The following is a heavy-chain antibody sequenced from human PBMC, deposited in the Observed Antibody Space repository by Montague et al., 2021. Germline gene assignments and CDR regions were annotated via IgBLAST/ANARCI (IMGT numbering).Heavy chain of an antibody. D-gene: IGHD2-21*02. CDR3: ARVDCDGDCYTFDP. V-gene: IGHV4-39*01. J-gene: IGHJ5*02. Sequence: SETLSLTCTVSGASINSSPYYWGWIRQPPGKGLEWIGSIYYSANTYYNPSLKSRLSISVDTTKNQFSLRLKSVTAADTAVCHCARVDCDGDCYTFDPWGQGTLVTVSS. CDR2: IYYSANT. CDR1: GASINSSPYY.